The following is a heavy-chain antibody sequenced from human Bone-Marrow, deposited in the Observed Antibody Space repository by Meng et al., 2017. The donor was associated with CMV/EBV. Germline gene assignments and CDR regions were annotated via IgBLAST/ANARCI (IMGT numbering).Heavy chain of an antibody. D-gene: IGHD3-10*01. J-gene: IGHJ4*02. CDR3: ARIQPYYYGSGSYFDY. CDR2: IDWDDDK. V-gene: IGHV2-70D*14. Sequence: SGPTLVKPTQTLTLTWTFSGFPLSTSGMRVSWIRQPPGKALEWLARIDWDDDKFYSTSLKTRLTISKETSKNQVVLTMTNMDPVDTATYYCARIQPYYYGSGSYFDYWGQGTLVTVSS. CDR1: GFPLSTSGMR.